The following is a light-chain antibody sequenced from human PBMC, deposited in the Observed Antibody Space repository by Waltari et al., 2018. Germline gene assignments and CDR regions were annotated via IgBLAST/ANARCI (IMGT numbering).Light chain of an antibody. V-gene: IGKV3-11*01. CDR1: QSVSNY. CDR3: QQRVHWPMYT. CDR2: DAS. Sequence: IVLTQSQPTLSLSPGERATLSCRASQSVSNYLAWYQQRPGQAPRVLIYDASSRATGIPTRFSGSGSGTDFTLTISSLQPEDSAVYYCQQRVHWPMYTFGQGTKLEIK. J-gene: IGKJ2*01.